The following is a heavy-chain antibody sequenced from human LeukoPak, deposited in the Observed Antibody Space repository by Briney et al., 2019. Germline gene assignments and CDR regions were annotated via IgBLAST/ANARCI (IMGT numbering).Heavy chain of an antibody. CDR2: ISGSGGST. CDR3: AKGTYYYDSSGYLV. V-gene: IGHV3-23*01. Sequence: GGSLRLSCAASGFTFSIYAMSWVRQAPGKGLEWVSAISGSGGSTYYADSVKGRFTISRDNSKNTLYLQMNSLRAEDTAVYYCAKGTYYYDSSGYLVWGQGTMVTVSS. J-gene: IGHJ3*01. CDR1: GFTFSIYA. D-gene: IGHD3-22*01.